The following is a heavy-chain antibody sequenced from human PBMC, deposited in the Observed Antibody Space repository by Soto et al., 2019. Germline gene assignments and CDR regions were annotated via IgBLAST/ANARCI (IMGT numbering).Heavy chain of an antibody. CDR3: ARDVGQDYYDSSGYYSTGIPGWFDP. Sequence: PGGSLRLSCAASGFTFSSYSMNWVRQAPGKGLEWVSYISSSSSTIYYADSVKGRFTISRDNAKNSLYLQMNSLRDEDTAVYYCARDVGQDYYDSSGYYSTGIPGWFDPWGQGTLVTVSS. D-gene: IGHD3-22*01. CDR1: GFTFSSYS. V-gene: IGHV3-48*02. CDR2: ISSSSSTI. J-gene: IGHJ5*02.